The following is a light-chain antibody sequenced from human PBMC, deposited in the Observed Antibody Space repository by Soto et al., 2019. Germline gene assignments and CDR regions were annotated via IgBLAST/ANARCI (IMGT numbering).Light chain of an antibody. Sequence: DIQMTQSPSSLSASVGDRVTIICRASQNIRNYLNWYQQKPGEAPKLLIYAASSLQSGVPSRFSGGGSGTDFTLTMSSLQPEDSTSYFCQQSITAPLTFGGGTRVEIK. V-gene: IGKV1-39*01. J-gene: IGKJ4*01. CDR2: AAS. CDR3: QQSITAPLT. CDR1: QNIRNY.